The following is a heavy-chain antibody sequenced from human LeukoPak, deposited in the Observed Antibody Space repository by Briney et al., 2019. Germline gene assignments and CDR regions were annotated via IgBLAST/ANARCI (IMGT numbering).Heavy chain of an antibody. Sequence: GGSLRLSCAASGFTFSSYSMNWVRQAPGKGLEWVSSISSSSSYIYYADSVKGRFTISRDNAKNSLYLQMNSLRAEDTAVYYCARDQDYYDRSGPFDYWGQGTLATVSS. D-gene: IGHD3-22*01. J-gene: IGHJ4*02. V-gene: IGHV3-21*01. CDR1: GFTFSSYS. CDR3: ARDQDYYDRSGPFDY. CDR2: ISSSSSYI.